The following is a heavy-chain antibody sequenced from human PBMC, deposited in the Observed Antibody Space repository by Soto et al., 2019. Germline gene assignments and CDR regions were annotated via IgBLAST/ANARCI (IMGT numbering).Heavy chain of an antibody. V-gene: IGHV4-39*01. CDR2: IYYSGST. D-gene: IGHD2-15*01. Sequence: QLQLQESGPGLVKPSETLSLTCTVSGGSISSSSYYWGWIRQPPGKGLEWIGSIYYSGSTYYNPSLKSRVTISVDTSKNQCSLKLSSVTAADTAVYYCARHIYCSGGSCYSGYYYYMDVWGKGTTVTVSS. J-gene: IGHJ6*03. CDR3: ARHIYCSGGSCYSGYYYYMDV. CDR1: GGSISSSSYY.